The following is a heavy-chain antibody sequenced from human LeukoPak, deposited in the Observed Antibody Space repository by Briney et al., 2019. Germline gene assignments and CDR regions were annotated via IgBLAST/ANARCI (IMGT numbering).Heavy chain of an antibody. CDR2: ISYDGSNK. CDR3: AKDHCSSTSCHAADY. D-gene: IGHD2-2*01. J-gene: IGHJ4*02. V-gene: IGHV3-30*18. Sequence: GRSLRLSCAASGFTFSSYGMHWVRQAPGKGLEWVAVISYDGSNKYYADSVKGRFNISRDNSKNTLYLQMNSLRAEDTAVYYCAKDHCSSTSCHAADYWGQGTLVTVSS. CDR1: GFTFSSYG.